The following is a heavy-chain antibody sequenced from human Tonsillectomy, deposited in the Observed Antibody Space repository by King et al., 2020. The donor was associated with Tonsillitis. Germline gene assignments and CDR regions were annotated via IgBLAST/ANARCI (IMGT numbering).Heavy chain of an antibody. CDR3: ARVSGDYEILTGFDS. D-gene: IGHD3-9*01. CDR2: ISTYNGNT. V-gene: IGHV1-18*04. Sequence: QLVQSGPEVKKPGASVKVSCKASGYTFTSYGISWVRQAPGQGLEWMGWISTYNGNTNYAQKFQGRVTMTTATSTRTAYLELRSLRSDDTAVYYCARVSGDYEILTGFDSWGQGTLVTVSS. J-gene: IGHJ4*02. CDR1: GYTFTSYG.